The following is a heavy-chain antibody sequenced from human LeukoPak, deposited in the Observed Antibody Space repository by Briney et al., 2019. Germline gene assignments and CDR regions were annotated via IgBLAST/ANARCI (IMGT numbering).Heavy chain of an antibody. CDR2: INPSGDST. CDR3: ASSIAAAGYYFEY. CDR1: GYTFTSYY. Sequence: GASVKVSCKAAGYTFTSYYMHWVRQAPGQGPEWMGVINPSGDSTSFAQKFQGRVTMTRDMSTSTVFMELSSLRSEDTAIYYCASSIAAAGYYFEYWGQGTLVTVSS. J-gene: IGHJ4*02. V-gene: IGHV1-46*01. D-gene: IGHD6-13*01.